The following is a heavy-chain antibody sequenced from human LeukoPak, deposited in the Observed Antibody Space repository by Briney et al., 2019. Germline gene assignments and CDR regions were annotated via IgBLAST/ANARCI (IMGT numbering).Heavy chain of an antibody. CDR2: IWYDGSDK. CDR3: ARELPPVVNFYFDS. Sequence: GGSLRLSCEASGFTFSSYGMHWVRQAPGKGLEWVAVIWYDGSDKYYADSVKGRFSISRDNSNNTLYLQMNSLRAEDTAVYYCARELPPVVNFYFDSWGQGTLVTVSS. CDR1: GFTFSSYG. J-gene: IGHJ4*02. V-gene: IGHV3-33*01. D-gene: IGHD3-22*01.